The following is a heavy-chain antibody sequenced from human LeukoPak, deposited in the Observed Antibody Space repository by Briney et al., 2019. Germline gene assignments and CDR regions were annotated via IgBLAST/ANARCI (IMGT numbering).Heavy chain of an antibody. CDR3: ARDYYDSRGESFDI. V-gene: IGHV4-59*11. J-gene: IGHJ3*02. CDR1: GDSIGSHY. CDR2: IFYVGST. D-gene: IGHD3-22*01. Sequence: SETLSLTCTVSGDSIGSHYWSWIRQPPGKGLEWIGYIFYVGSTNYNPSLKSRVTISADTSKDQFSLKLNSVTAAVTAVYYCARDYYDSRGESFDIWGQGRMVTVYS.